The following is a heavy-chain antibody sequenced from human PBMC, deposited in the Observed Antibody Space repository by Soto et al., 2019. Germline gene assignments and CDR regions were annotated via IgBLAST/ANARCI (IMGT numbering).Heavy chain of an antibody. V-gene: IGHV2-26*01. CDR1: GFSLTNGRMG. J-gene: IGHJ5*02. D-gene: IGHD2-2*01. CDR3: ALTKDCSRTDCYLASFDP. CDR2: FFSDAER. Sequence: SGPTLVNPTETLTLTCSVSGFSLTNGRMGVSWIRQPPGKALEWLAHFFSDAERSYSTSMQSRLNMYKDSSGSQVVLTMTNMAPADTATYYCALTKDCSRTDCYLASFDPWGQGTLVTVSS.